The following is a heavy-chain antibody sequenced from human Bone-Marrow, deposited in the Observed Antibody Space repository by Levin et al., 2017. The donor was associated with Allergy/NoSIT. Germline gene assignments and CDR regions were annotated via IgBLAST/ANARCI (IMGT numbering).Heavy chain of an antibody. J-gene: IGHJ6*03. Sequence: GGSLRLSCAASGFTVSSNYMSWVRQAPGKGLEWVSIIYNDGTTYYADSVKGRFTISRDNSKNTLYLQMDSLRAEDTAVYYCARDSYMGVWGTGTTVTVSS. CDR3: ARDSYMGV. CDR2: IYNDGTT. CDR1: GFTVSSNY. V-gene: IGHV3-66*01.